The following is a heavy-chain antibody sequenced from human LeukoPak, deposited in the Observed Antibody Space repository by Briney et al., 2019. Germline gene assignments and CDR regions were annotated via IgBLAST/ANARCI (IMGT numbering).Heavy chain of an antibody. Sequence: WASVKVSCKGSGYTFTSYYMHWVRQAPGQGLEWRGIINPSGGSTSYAQKFQGRVTMTRDTSTSTVYMERSSLRSEDTAVYYCARDLNGVYCSGGSCYSSGPHNWFDPWGQGTLVTVSS. V-gene: IGHV1-46*01. D-gene: IGHD2-15*01. J-gene: IGHJ5*02. CDR3: ARDLNGVYCSGGSCYSSGPHNWFDP. CDR2: INPSGGST. CDR1: GYTFTSYY.